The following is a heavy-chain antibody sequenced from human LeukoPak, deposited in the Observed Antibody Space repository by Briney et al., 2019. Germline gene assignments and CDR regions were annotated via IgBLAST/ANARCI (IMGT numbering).Heavy chain of an antibody. CDR3: ARELGYCSSTSCWAAYAFDI. CDR1: GFTFSSYW. J-gene: IGHJ3*02. V-gene: IGHV3-7*01. CDR2: IKQDGSEK. Sequence: PGGSLRLSCAASGFTFSSYWMSWVRQAPGKGLEWVANIKQDGSEKYYVDSVKGRFTISRDNAKNSLYLQMNSLRAEDTAVYYCARELGYCSSTSCWAAYAFDIWGQGTMVTVSS. D-gene: IGHD2-2*01.